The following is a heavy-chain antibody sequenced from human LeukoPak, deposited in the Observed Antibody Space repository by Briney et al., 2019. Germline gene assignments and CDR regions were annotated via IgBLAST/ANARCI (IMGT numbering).Heavy chain of an antibody. Sequence: SETLSLTCTVRSGSISSYFWGWVRQPPGKGLEWIGRIYTTGTTHYNPSLKSRVTMSIDTSTNQFSLNLRSMTAADTAVYYCGRQGYTASHYFLDFWSQGTLVAVS. CDR1: SGSISSYF. J-gene: IGHJ4*02. CDR2: IYTTGTT. CDR3: GRQGYTASHYFLDF. V-gene: IGHV4-4*07. D-gene: IGHD2-2*02.